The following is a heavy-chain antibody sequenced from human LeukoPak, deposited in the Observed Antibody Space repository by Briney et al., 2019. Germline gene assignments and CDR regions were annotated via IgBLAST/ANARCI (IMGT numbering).Heavy chain of an antibody. Sequence: PSETLSLTCAVSGYSISSGYYWGWIRQPPGKGLEWIGSIYHSGSTYYNPSLKSRVTISVDTSKNQFSLKLSSVTAADTAVYYYASRFWSGYYTVGYYFDYWGQGTLVTVSS. V-gene: IGHV4-38-2*01. D-gene: IGHD3-3*01. CDR1: GYSISSGYY. CDR2: IYHSGST. CDR3: ASRFWSGYYTVGYYFDY. J-gene: IGHJ4*02.